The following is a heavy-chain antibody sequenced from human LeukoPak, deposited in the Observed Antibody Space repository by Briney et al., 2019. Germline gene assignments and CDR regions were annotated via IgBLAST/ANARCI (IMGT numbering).Heavy chain of an antibody. V-gene: IGHV3-48*01. J-gene: IGHJ6*03. CDR1: RFTFPTFN. CDR3: VRSYYYYMDV. CDR2: ISSDSTTI. Sequence: PGGSLRLSCAASRFTFPTFNMNWVRQAPGKGLEWVSHISSDSTTISYADSVKGRFTISRDNAKTSLYLQMNSLKADDTAVYYCVRSYYYYMDVWGRGTTVTVSS.